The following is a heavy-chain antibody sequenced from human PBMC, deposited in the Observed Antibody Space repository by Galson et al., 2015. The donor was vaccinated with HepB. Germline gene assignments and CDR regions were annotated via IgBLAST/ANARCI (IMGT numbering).Heavy chain of an antibody. D-gene: IGHD3-10*01. CDR1: GFPFSSYA. J-gene: IGHJ3*02. CDR3: AKGELQAFGEFLYSNAFDI. Sequence: SLRLSCAASGFPFSSYAMNWVRQAPGKGLEWVSGISGSGDNTYYADSVKGRFTIARDNSKNTLYLQMKSLRAEDTAVYYCAKGELQAFGEFLYSNAFDIWGQGTMVTVSS. CDR2: ISGSGDNT. V-gene: IGHV3-23*01.